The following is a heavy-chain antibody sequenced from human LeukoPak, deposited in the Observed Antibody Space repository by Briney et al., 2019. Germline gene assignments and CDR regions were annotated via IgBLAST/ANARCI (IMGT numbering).Heavy chain of an antibody. Sequence: GGSLRLSCAASGFTFSSYAMHWVRQAPGKGLGWVAVISYDGSNKYYADSVKGRFTISRDNSKNTLYLQMNSLRAEDTAVYYCARDTHEDTAMVGYIDYWGQGTLVTVSS. CDR2: ISYDGSNK. J-gene: IGHJ4*02. D-gene: IGHD5-18*01. V-gene: IGHV3-30*04. CDR1: GFTFSSYA. CDR3: ARDTHEDTAMVGYIDY.